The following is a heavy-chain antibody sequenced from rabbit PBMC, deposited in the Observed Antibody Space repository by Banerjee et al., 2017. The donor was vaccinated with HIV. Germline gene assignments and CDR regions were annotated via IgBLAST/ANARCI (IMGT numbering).Heavy chain of an antibody. Sequence: QEQLEESGGDLVQPEGSLTLTCTASGFSFSSSYWICWVRQAPGKGLEWIGCIAAGNSGSTYYASWAKGRFTISKPSSTTVTLQLTSLTAADTATYFCARDPYGAGAGNALNLWGPGTLVTVS. CDR1: GFSFSSSYW. D-gene: IGHD4-2*01. V-gene: IGHV1S45*01. CDR2: IAAGNSGST. J-gene: IGHJ4*01. CDR3: ARDPYGAGAGNALNL.